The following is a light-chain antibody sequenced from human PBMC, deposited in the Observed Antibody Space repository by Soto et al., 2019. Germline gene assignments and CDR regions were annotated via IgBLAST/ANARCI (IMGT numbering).Light chain of an antibody. CDR1: QSVGTF. Sequence: EIVLTQSPATLSLSPGERATLSCRASQSVGTFLAWYQQKPGQAPRLLIYDASNRATGIPGRFSGSGSGTDFTLTISSLEPEDFAVYFCQHYGTFGPGTKVDIK. J-gene: IGKJ3*01. V-gene: IGKV3-11*01. CDR2: DAS. CDR3: QHYGT.